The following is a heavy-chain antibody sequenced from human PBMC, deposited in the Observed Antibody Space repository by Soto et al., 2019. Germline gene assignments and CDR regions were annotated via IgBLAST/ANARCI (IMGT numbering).Heavy chain of an antibody. CDR2: ISSSSSYI. Sequence: EVQLVESGGGLVKPGGSLRLSCAASGFTFSSYSMNWVRQAPGKGLEWVSSISSSSSYIYYADSVKGRFTISRDNAEYSLYRQMISLRAADTAVYYCARAGVHHGSGPYYYYGMDVWGPGTTVTVSS. CDR1: GFTFSSYS. V-gene: IGHV3-21*01. J-gene: IGHJ6*02. CDR3: ARAGVHHGSGPYYYYGMDV. D-gene: IGHD3-10*01.